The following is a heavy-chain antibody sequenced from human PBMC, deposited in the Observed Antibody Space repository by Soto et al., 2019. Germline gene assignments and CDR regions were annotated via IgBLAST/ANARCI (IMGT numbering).Heavy chain of an antibody. Sequence: QVQLQESGPGLVKPSETLSLTCTVSGGSISSYYWSWIRQPPGKGLEWIGYIYYSGSTNYNPSLKSRVTISVDTSKNQFSLKLSSVPAADTAVYYCARGGWRQIDYWGQGTLVTVSS. D-gene: IGHD3-3*01. CDR1: GGSISSYY. CDR3: ARGGWRQIDY. CDR2: IYYSGST. J-gene: IGHJ4*02. V-gene: IGHV4-59*08.